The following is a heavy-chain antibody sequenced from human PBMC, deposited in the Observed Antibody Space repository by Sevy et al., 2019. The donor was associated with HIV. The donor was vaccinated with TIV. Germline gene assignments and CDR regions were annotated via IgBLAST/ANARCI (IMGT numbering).Heavy chain of an antibody. CDR3: ARDHGHGGWLVDY. J-gene: IGHJ4*02. D-gene: IGHD6-19*01. CDR1: GGSVSSGSYY. Sequence: SETLSLTCTVSGGSVSSGSYYWTWIRQPPGKGLEWIVYIYKSGRTNYNTSLKSRGTISVDTSKNQFSLKLSTVTAADTAVYYCARDHGHGGWLVDYWGQGTLVTVSS. V-gene: IGHV4-61*01. CDR2: IYKSGRT.